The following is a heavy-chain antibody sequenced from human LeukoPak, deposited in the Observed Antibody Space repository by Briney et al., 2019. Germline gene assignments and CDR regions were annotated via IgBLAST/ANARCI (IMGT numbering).Heavy chain of an antibody. D-gene: IGHD2-2*01. J-gene: IGHJ6*03. CDR1: GFTFSDYH. CDR2: ISTSNSYI. Sequence: AGGPLRLSCVVSGFTFSDYHMNWVRQAPGKGLEWVSSISTSNSYIYYADSLTGRFTISRDNAKNSLYLQMNSLRAEDTAVYYCARVVVVVPAAISRYYMDVWGKGTTVTISS. CDR3: ARVVVVVPAAISRYYMDV. V-gene: IGHV3-21*04.